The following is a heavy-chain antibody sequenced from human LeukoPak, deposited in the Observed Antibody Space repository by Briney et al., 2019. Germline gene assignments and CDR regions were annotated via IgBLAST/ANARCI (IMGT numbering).Heavy chain of an antibody. CDR3: ARHPYYYDSSGYYYYYYMDV. CDR2: INHSGST. Sequence: SETLSFTCAVYGGSFSGYYWSWIRQPPGKGLEWIGEINHSGSTNYNPSLKSRVTISVDTSKNQFSPKLSSVTAADTAVYYCARHPYYYDSSGYYYYYYMDVWGKGTTVTISS. V-gene: IGHV4-34*01. D-gene: IGHD3-22*01. J-gene: IGHJ6*03. CDR1: GGSFSGYY.